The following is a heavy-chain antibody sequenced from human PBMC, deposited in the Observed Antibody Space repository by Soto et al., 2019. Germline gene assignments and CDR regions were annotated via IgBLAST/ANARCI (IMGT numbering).Heavy chain of an antibody. CDR2: INHSGST. CDR3: ARAGTTNYSYYYMYV. Sequence: SETLSLTCAVYGGSFSGYYWSWIRQPPGKGLEWIGEINHSGSTNYNPSLKSRVTISVDTSKNQFSLKLSSVTAADTAVYYCARAGTTNYSYYYMYVWGKGTTVTVSS. J-gene: IGHJ6*03. CDR1: GGSFSGYY. V-gene: IGHV4-34*01. D-gene: IGHD4-17*01.